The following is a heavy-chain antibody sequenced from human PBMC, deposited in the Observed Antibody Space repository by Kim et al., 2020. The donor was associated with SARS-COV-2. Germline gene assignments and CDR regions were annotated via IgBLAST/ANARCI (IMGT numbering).Heavy chain of an antibody. D-gene: IGHD6-19*01. CDR1: GGSFSGYY. CDR3: ARGLGSGWYGYFQH. Sequence: SETLSLTCAVYGGSFSGYYWSWIRQPPGKGLEWIGEINHSGSTNYNPSLKSRVTISVDTSKNQFSLKLSSVTAADTAVYYCARGLGSGWYGYFQHWGQGT. V-gene: IGHV4-34*01. CDR2: INHSGST. J-gene: IGHJ1*01.